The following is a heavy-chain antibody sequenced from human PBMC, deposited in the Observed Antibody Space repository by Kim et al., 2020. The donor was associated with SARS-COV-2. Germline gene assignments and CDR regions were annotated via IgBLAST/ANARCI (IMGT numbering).Heavy chain of an antibody. CDR3: ASQQWLTY. CDR2: GSTK. J-gene: IGHJ4*02. V-gene: IGHV3-30*01. Sequence: GSTKYYADSVKGRCTTSRDNSKNTLYLQMNSLRAEDTAVYYCASQQWLTYWGQGTLVTVSS. D-gene: IGHD6-19*01.